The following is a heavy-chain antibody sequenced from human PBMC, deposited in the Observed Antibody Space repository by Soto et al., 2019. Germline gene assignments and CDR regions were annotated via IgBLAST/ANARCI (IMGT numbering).Heavy chain of an antibody. V-gene: IGHV6-1*01. D-gene: IGHD6-13*01. Sequence: QVQLQQSGPGLVKPSQTLSLTCDLSGDSVSSDNAAWDWIRQSPSRGLEWLGRTYYRSKWSKWYHEYALDMKSRITINPDTSKNPFSLQMNSGTPEDTAVYYCAVEASGSGYTWGQGTLVTVSS. CDR1: GDSVSSDNAA. J-gene: IGHJ4*02. CDR3: AVEASGSGYT. CDR2: TYYRSKWSKWYH.